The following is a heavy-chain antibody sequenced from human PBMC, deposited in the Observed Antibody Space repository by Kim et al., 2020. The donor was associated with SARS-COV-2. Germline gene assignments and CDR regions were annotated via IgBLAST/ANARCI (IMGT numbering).Heavy chain of an antibody. CDR3: ARGAGVVVTGTGMDV. Sequence: PSLMCRVTISVDTSKNQFSLKLSSVTAADTAVYYCARGAGVVVTGTGMDVWGLGTTVTVSS. J-gene: IGHJ6*02. D-gene: IGHD2-21*02. V-gene: IGHV4-59*09.